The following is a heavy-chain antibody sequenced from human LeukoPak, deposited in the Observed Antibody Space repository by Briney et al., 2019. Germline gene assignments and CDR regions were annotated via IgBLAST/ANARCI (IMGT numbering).Heavy chain of an antibody. Sequence: PGGSLRLSCAASGFTFSSYWMSWVRQAPGKGLEWVANIKQDGSEKYYVDSVKGRFTISRDNAKNSLYLQMNSLRAEDTAVYYCARDLAEHYDILTGYHFVDYWGQGTLVTVSS. D-gene: IGHD3-9*01. CDR1: GFTFSSYW. CDR3: ARDLAEHYDILTGYHFVDY. J-gene: IGHJ4*02. CDR2: IKQDGSEK. V-gene: IGHV3-7*03.